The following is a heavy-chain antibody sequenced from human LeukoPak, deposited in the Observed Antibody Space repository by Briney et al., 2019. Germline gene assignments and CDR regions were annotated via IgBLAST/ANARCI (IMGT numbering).Heavy chain of an antibody. CDR2: VFNGGNT. D-gene: IGHD1-1*01. J-gene: IGHJ6*03. V-gene: IGHV4-39*01. CDR1: GGSISSILYQ. CDR3: ARQIVGTAWNYYYSYIDV. Sequence: ETPSLSPGVSGGSISSILYQWGSLRQPPGKGMEWVGTVFNGGNTYSRPSLQRRVAFSVDTSKNHFSLKLTSVTATDTAVYYCARQIVGTAWNYYYSYIDVWGKGTSVSVSS.